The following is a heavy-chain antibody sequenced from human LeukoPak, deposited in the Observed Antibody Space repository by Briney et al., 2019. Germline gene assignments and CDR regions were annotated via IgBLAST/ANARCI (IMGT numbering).Heavy chain of an antibody. CDR3: ARVIGLSSSKWSPSYYFDY. CDR2: IIPIFGTA. J-gene: IGHJ4*02. Sequence: SVKVSCKASGGTFSSYAISWVRQAPGQGLEWMGGIIPIFGTANYAQKFQGRVTITTDESTSTAYMELSSLRSEDTAVYYCARVIGLSSSKWSPSYYFDYWGQGTLVTVSS. D-gene: IGHD6-6*01. V-gene: IGHV1-69*05. CDR1: GGTFSSYA.